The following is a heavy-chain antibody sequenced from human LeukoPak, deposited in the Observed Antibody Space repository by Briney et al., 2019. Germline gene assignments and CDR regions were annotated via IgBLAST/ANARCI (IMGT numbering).Heavy chain of an antibody. J-gene: IGHJ4*02. V-gene: IGHV3-30*18. Sequence: PGRSLRLSCAASGFTFSNYGMHWVRQAPGKGLEWVAVISYDGSNKYYADSVKGRFTISRDNSKNTLYLQMNSLRAEDTAVYYCAKWGIAAAGTFDYWGQGTLVTVSS. CDR1: GFTFSNYG. CDR3: AKWGIAAAGTFDY. CDR2: ISYDGSNK. D-gene: IGHD6-13*01.